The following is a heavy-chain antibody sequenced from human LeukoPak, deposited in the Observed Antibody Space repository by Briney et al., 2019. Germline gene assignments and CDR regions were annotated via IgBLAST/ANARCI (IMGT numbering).Heavy chain of an antibody. D-gene: IGHD6-13*01. CDR3: ATTPGSIWYEGSAL. CDR2: SYSGGST. CDR1: GLSVSSNY. J-gene: IGHJ4*02. Sequence: GGSLRLSCAASGLSVSSNYINWVRQAPGKGLEWVSVSYSGGSTYYADSVKGRITISRDNSKNTLYLQMNSLRAEDTAVYYCATTPGSIWYEGSALWGQGTLVTVSS. V-gene: IGHV3-66*01.